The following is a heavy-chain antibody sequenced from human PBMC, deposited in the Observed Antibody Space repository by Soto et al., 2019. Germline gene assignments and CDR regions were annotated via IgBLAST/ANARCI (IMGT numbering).Heavy chain of an antibody. CDR1: GYSFTGNS. CDR3: AKDLDSSGYLG. CDR2: INPNNGGT. D-gene: IGHD3-22*01. J-gene: IGHJ4*02. V-gene: IGHV1-2*04. Sequence: ASVKVSCKASGYSFTGNSMHWVRQAPGQGLEWMGWINPNNGGTNYAQRFRGWVTMTRDTSVSTAYMDLNRLKSDDTAVYYCAKDLDSSGYLGWGQGTLVTVSS.